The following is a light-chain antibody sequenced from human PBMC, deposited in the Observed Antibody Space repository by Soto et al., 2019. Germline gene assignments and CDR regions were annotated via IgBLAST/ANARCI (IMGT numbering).Light chain of an antibody. J-gene: IGKJ5*01. V-gene: IGKV3-20*01. CDR3: QQYDNSIT. CDR1: QSVNSRY. Sequence: EIVLTQSPDTLSLSPGESATLSCRASQSVNSRYLAWYQQKPGQAPRLLIYGASSRPTGIPDRFYGSGSGTDFTLTISRLEPEDFAIFYCQQYDNSITFGQGTRLEI. CDR2: GAS.